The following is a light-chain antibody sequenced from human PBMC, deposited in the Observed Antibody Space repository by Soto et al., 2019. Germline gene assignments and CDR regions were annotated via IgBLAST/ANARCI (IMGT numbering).Light chain of an antibody. Sequence: IVLTQSPATLSLSPGERATLSCRTSQSVSTSLGWYQQKPGQAPTLIIYDASKRTTGIPARFSGSGSGTDFTRAISGLEPEDFAVYYCQQYGSALITFGQGTRLEIK. CDR3: QQYGSALIT. CDR1: QSVSTS. J-gene: IGKJ5*01. V-gene: IGKV3-11*01. CDR2: DAS.